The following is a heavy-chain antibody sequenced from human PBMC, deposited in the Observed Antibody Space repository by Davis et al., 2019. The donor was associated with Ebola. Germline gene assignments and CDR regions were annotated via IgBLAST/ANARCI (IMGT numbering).Heavy chain of an antibody. CDR2: IIPVFPSI. J-gene: IGHJ4*02. CDR3: ARAVRYPVVVTRSSRKYYFDY. V-gene: IGHV1-69*13. D-gene: IGHD2-2*01. CDR1: GYTFTSYG. Sequence: SVKVSCKASGYTFTSYGITWVRQAPGQGLEWTGGIIPVFPSINYAQRLRGRATITADEFTTTAYVELSSLRSEDTAVYYCARAVRYPVVVTRSSRKYYFDYWGQGTRVTVSS.